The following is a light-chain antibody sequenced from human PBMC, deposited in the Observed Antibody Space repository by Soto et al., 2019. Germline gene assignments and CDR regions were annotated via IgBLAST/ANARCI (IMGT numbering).Light chain of an antibody. CDR1: QLIGDN. J-gene: IGKJ1*01. CDR2: GAS. V-gene: IGKV3-15*01. CDR3: HQYNNSPPCT. Sequence: DIVMTQSPATLSVSPGDRAILSCRASQLIGDNLAWYQQKSGQAPRLLIYGASTRATSIPARFSGSRSGTESTLTISGLQPEDVALYYYHQYNNSPPCTFGQGTSVDI.